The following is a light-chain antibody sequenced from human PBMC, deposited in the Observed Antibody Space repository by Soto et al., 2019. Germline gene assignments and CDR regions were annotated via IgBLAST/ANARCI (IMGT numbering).Light chain of an antibody. CDR1: SSDVGSYNR. CDR2: EVS. Sequence: QSALTQPPSVSGSPGQSVNISCTGTSSDVGSYNRVSWYQQPPGTAPKLMIYEVSNRPSGVPDRFSGSKSGNTASLTISGLQAEDEADYYCSSYTSSSALVFGTGTKVTV. J-gene: IGLJ1*01. V-gene: IGLV2-18*02. CDR3: SSYTSSSALV.